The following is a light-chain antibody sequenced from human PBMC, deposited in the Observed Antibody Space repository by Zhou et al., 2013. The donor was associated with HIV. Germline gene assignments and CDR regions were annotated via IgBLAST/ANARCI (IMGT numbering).Light chain of an antibody. CDR2: GAS. Sequence: EIVMTQSPATLSVSSGERVTLSCRASQGISSNLAWYQQKPGQSPRLLIYGASTRATGIPARFSGSGSGTEFTLTISSLQSEDFAVYYCQQYNNWPPGITFGGGTKVEIK. J-gene: IGKJ4*01. CDR1: QGISSN. CDR3: QQYNNWPPGIT. V-gene: IGKV3-15*01.